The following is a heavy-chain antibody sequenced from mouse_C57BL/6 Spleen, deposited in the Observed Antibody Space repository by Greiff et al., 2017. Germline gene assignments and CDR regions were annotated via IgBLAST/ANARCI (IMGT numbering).Heavy chain of an antibody. CDR1: GYTFTSYW. Sequence: QVQLQQPGAELVMPGASVKLSCKASGYTFTSYWMHWVKQRPGQGLEWIGEIDPSDSYTNYNQKFKGKSTLTVDKSSSTAYMKLSILTSEDSAVYYCARSRYDYDRYYAMDYWGQGTSVTVSS. J-gene: IGHJ4*01. CDR3: ARSRYDYDRYYAMDY. D-gene: IGHD2-4*01. CDR2: IDPSDSYT. V-gene: IGHV1-69*01.